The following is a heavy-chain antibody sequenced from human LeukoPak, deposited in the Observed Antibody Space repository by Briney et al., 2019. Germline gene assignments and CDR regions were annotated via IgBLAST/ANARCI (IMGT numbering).Heavy chain of an antibody. CDR2: IYYSGST. CDR1: GGSISSGDSY. J-gene: IGHJ6*02. Sequence: SETLSLTCTVSGGSISSGDSYWSWIRQPPGKGLEWIGFIYYSGSTNYNPSLKSRVTISVDTSKNQFSLKLSSVTAADTAVYYCARDPNYYGSGSLPDVWGQGTTVTVSS. D-gene: IGHD3-10*01. CDR3: ARDPNYYGSGSLPDV. V-gene: IGHV4-61*08.